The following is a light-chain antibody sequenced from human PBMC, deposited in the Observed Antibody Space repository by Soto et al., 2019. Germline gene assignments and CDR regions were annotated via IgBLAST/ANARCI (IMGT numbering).Light chain of an antibody. V-gene: IGLV2-11*01. CDR1: SSDVGGYNY. CDR3: CSYAGSYTYVV. Sequence: QSALTQPRSVSGSPGQSVTMSCTGTSSDVGGYNYVSWYQQYPGKAPKLMIYDVSKRPSGVPDRFSGSKSGNTASLTISGLQAEDEGDYYCCSYAGSYTYVVFGGGTKLTVL. J-gene: IGLJ2*01. CDR2: DVS.